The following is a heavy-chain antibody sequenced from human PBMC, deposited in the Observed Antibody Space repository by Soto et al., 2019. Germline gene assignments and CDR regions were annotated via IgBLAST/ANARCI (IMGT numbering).Heavy chain of an antibody. V-gene: IGHV3-23*01. CDR3: SKDLGYL. Sequence: EVQLLESGGGLVQPGGSLRLSCAAYGFTFSSYAMSWVRQATGKGLEWVSAISGRGGSTNYADSVMGRFTITRDNSKNTLYRQMNIRRAEDTVLYYCSKDLGYLGGQGSLGTVSS. D-gene: IGHD1-26*01. CDR2: ISGRGGST. CDR1: GFTFSSYA. J-gene: IGHJ4*02.